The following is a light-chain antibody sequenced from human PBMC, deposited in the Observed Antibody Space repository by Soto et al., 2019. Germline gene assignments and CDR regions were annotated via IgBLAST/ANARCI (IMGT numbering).Light chain of an antibody. J-gene: IGKJ1*01. Sequence: DIQLTQSPSFLSASVGDRVTITCRASQGISSYLAWYQQRPGKAPKLLISTASTLQSGVPSQFSGSGSGTEFTLTISSLQPEDFATYYCQQLDNYPRTFGQGTKVEIK. V-gene: IGKV1-9*01. CDR3: QQLDNYPRT. CDR2: TAS. CDR1: QGISSY.